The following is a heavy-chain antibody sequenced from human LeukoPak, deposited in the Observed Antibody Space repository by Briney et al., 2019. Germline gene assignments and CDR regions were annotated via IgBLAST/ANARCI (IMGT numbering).Heavy chain of an antibody. CDR1: GFTFSDFY. Sequence: GGSLRLSCAASGFTFSDFYMSWIRQAPGKGLEWVSYISKSGGTIYYADSVKGRFTISRDNAKNSLYLQMNSLRAEDTAVYYCARGGIQVSGIDEFDYWGQGALVTVSS. CDR2: ISKSGGTI. J-gene: IGHJ4*02. V-gene: IGHV3-11*04. CDR3: ARGGIQVSGIDEFDY. D-gene: IGHD6-19*01.